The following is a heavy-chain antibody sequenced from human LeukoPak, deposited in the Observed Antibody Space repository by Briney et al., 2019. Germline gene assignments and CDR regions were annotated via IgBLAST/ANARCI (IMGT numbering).Heavy chain of an antibody. D-gene: IGHD1-26*01. CDR1: GFTFSCYA. CDR3: AKETGRWELE. Sequence: GGSLRLPCAASGFTFSCYAMSGVRKAPGKGLGWVSAISGSGGSTYYADSVKGRFTISRDNSKDTLYLQMNSLRAEATAVYYCAKETGRWELEWGQGTLVTVSS. J-gene: IGHJ4*02. V-gene: IGHV3-23*01. CDR2: ISGSGGST.